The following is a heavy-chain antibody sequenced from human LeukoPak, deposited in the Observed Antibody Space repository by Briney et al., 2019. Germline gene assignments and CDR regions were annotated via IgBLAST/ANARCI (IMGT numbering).Heavy chain of an antibody. Sequence: SETLSLTCAVYGGSFSGYYWSWIRRRPGKGLEWIGEINHSGSTNYNPSLKSRVTISVDTSKNQFSLKLSSATAADTAVYYCARGPLGLRYPNRAEYFQHWGQGTLVTVSS. CDR2: INHSGST. D-gene: IGHD4-17*01. V-gene: IGHV4-34*01. CDR1: GGSFSGYY. CDR3: ARGPLGLRYPNRAEYFQH. J-gene: IGHJ1*01.